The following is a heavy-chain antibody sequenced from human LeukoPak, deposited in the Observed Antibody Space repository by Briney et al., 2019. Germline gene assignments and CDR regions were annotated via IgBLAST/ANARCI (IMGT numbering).Heavy chain of an antibody. CDR3: ARGTPARGIAAAGTGGGLDY. J-gene: IGHJ4*02. V-gene: IGHV4-61*02. CDR1: GGSISSGSYY. D-gene: IGHD6-13*01. Sequence: PSQTLSLTCTVSGGSISSGSYYWSWIRQPAGKGLEWIGRIYASGSTNYNPSLKSRVTISVDTSKNQFSLKLSSVTAADTAVYYCARGTPARGIAAAGTGGGLDYWGQGTLVTVSS. CDR2: IYASGST.